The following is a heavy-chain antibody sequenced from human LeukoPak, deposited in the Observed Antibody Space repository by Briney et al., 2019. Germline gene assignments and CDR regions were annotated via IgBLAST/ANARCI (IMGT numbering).Heavy chain of an antibody. CDR2: IYPGDSDT. Sequence: GESLKISCKGSGYSFRSYWIAWVRQMPGKGLEWMGIIYPGDSDTSYSPSFRGQVTISADKSISTAYLQWSSLKASDTAIYYCARREEMATVNSFEYWGQGTLVTVSS. J-gene: IGHJ4*02. CDR3: ARREEMATVNSFEY. CDR1: GYSFRSYW. V-gene: IGHV5-51*01. D-gene: IGHD5-24*01.